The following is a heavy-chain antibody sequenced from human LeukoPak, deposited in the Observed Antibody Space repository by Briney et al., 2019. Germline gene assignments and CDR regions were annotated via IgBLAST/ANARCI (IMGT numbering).Heavy chain of an antibody. CDR3: ARDRMGSGTLGFDY. J-gene: IGHJ4*02. CDR1: GVSISSYY. Sequence: SETLSLTCAVSGVSISSYYWSWIRQPPGKGLEWIGYIYYSGSTNYNPSLKSRVTISVDTSKNQFSLKLSSVTAADTAVYYCARDRMGSGTLGFDYWGQGTLVTVSS. V-gene: IGHV4-59*01. D-gene: IGHD1-1*01. CDR2: IYYSGST.